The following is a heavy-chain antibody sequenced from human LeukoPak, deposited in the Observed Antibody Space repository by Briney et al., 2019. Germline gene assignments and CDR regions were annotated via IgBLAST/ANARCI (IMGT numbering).Heavy chain of an antibody. CDR1: GGSFSGYY. Sequence: SETLSLTCAVYGGSFSGYYWSWIRQPPGKGLEWIGEINHSGSTNYNPSLKSRVTISVDTSKNQFSLKLSSVTAADTAVYYCARGGWYSLDYWGQGTLVTVSS. V-gene: IGHV4-34*01. CDR3: ARGGWYSLDY. CDR2: INHSGST. J-gene: IGHJ4*02. D-gene: IGHD6-19*01.